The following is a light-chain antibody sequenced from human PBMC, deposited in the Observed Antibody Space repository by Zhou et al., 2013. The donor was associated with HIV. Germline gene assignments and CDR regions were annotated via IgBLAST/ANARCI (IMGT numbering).Light chain of an antibody. V-gene: IGKV1-39*01. CDR2: RTS. CDR1: QSVSLY. CDR3: QQTYNTPLT. J-gene: IGKJ2*01. Sequence: DIQLTQSPSSLSASVGDRVTITCRTSQSVSLYLSWYQQKPGKAPRLLIYRTSSLQSGVPSRFSGSGSGTYFTLTISSLQPEDFATYYCQQTYNTPLTFGQGTKVEMK.